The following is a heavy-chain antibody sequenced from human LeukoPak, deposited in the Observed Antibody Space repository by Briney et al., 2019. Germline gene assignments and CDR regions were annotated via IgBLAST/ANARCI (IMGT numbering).Heavy chain of an antibody. CDR3: ARPSRGRYYYDSSGYYAFDI. CDR2: INAGNGNT. CDR1: GYTLTSYA. J-gene: IGHJ3*02. Sequence: GASVKVSCKASGYTLTSYAMHWVRQAPGQRLEWMGWINAGNGNTKYSQKFQGRVTITRDTSASTAYMELSSLRSEDTAVYYCARPSRGRYYYDSSGYYAFDIWGQGTMVTVSS. V-gene: IGHV1-3*01. D-gene: IGHD3-22*01.